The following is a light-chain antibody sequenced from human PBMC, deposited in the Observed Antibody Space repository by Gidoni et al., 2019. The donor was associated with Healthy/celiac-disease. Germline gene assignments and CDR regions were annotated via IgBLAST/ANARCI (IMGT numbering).Light chain of an antibody. CDR3: QQRSNWLT. J-gene: IGKJ4*01. Sequence: EIVLTQSPATLSLSPGERATLSGRAIQGVSSYLAGYQQKPGQAPRLRIYDASNRATGIPARFSGSGSGTDFTLTMSSLEPEDFAVYYCQQRSNWLTFGGGTKVEIK. CDR2: DAS. CDR1: QGVSSY. V-gene: IGKV3D-11*01.